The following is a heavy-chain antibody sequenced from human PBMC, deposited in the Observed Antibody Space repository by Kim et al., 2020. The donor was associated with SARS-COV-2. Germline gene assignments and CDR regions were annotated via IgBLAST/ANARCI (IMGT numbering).Heavy chain of an antibody. CDR3: AGPPGSHTYYYYGMDV. D-gene: IGHD3-10*01. J-gene: IGHJ6*02. V-gene: IGHV4-34*01. Sequence: SLKGRVTISVDTSKNQFSLKLSAVTAADTAVYYCAGPPGSHTYYYYGMDVWGQGTTVTVSS.